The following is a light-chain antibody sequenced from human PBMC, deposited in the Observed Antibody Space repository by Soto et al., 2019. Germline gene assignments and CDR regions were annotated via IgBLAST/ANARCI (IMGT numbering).Light chain of an antibody. CDR1: QAIRTD. CDR2: GTS. Sequence: AIQMTQSPSSLSASVGVRVTITCRASQAIRTDLGWYQQRPGKAPKLLIYGTSNLQSGVPSRFSGSGSGTDFTLTINSLQPEDFATYYCLQDYSYPRTFGQGTKVDIK. J-gene: IGKJ1*01. CDR3: LQDYSYPRT. V-gene: IGKV1-6*01.